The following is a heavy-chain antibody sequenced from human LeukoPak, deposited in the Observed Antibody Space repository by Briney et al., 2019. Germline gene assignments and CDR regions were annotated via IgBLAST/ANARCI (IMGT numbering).Heavy chain of an antibody. V-gene: IGHV4-59*08. Sequence: SKTLSLTCTVSGGSISSYYWIWIRQPPGKGLEWIGYIYYSGSTNYNPSLKSRVTISVDTSKNQFSLKLSSVTAADTTVVYSCTHVPIGYCSGGSCLSFGWFDPWGQGTLVTVSS. J-gene: IGHJ5*02. CDR1: GGSISSYY. D-gene: IGHD2-15*01. CDR3: CTHVPIGYCSGGSCLSFGWFDP. CDR2: IYYSGST.